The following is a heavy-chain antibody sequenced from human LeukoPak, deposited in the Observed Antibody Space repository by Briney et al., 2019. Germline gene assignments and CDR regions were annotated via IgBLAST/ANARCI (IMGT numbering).Heavy chain of an antibody. CDR2: IHHSGST. V-gene: IGHV4-31*03. Sequence: SQTLSLTCTVSGGSISSGGYYWSWIRQHPGEGLECIGYIHHSGSTYYNPSLKSRISISVDTSNNQFSLKLSSVTAADTAVYYCARVPHYYYYGMDVWGQGTTVTVSS. CDR1: GGSISSGGYY. CDR3: ARVPHYYYYGMDV. J-gene: IGHJ6*02.